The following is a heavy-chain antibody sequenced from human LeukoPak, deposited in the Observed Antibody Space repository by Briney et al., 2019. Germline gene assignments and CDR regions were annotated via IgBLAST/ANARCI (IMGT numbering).Heavy chain of an antibody. D-gene: IGHD3-22*01. V-gene: IGHV3-7*01. CDR1: GFTFSSYW. CDR2: IKQDGSEK. CDR3: ARDLYRIVVVPHYFDY. Sequence: WGSLRLSCAASGFTFSSYWMSWVRQAPGKGLGWVANIKQDGSEKYYVDSVKGRFTISRDNAKNSLYLQMNSLRAEDTAVYYCARDLYRIVVVPHYFDYWGQGTLVTVSS. J-gene: IGHJ4*02.